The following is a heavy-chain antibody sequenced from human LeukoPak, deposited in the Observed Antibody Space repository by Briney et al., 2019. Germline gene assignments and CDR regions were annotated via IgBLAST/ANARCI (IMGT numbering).Heavy chain of an antibody. CDR1: GNYW. CDR2: ISWNSGSI. D-gene: IGHD6-19*01. J-gene: IGHJ4*02. CDR3: AKDNRRHYTSGPNPDSLH. V-gene: IGHV3-9*01. Sequence: GGSLRLSCAASGNYWMHWVRQPPGKGLEWVSGISWNSGSIDYADSVKGRFTISRDNAKNSLYLQMNSLRVEDTAFYYCAKDNRRHYTSGPNPDSLHWGQGALVTVSS.